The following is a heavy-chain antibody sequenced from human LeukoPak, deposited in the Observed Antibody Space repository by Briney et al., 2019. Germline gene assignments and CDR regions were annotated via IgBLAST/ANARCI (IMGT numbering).Heavy chain of an antibody. CDR3: VRDADFYKGDY. CDR1: GFTISSYS. Sequence: PGGSLRLSCAASGFTISSYSMNWVRQAPGKGLEWVSSISSSSSYIYYADSVKGRFTISRDNAQNSLYLQMSGLRAEDTAMYYCVRDADFYKGDYWGQGTLVTVSS. D-gene: IGHD5-24*01. V-gene: IGHV3-21*04. CDR2: ISSSSSYI. J-gene: IGHJ4*02.